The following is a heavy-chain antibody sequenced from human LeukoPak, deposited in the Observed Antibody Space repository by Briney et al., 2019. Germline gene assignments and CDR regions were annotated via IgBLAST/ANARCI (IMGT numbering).Heavy chain of an antibody. V-gene: IGHV3-48*03. CDR1: GFTFSSYE. D-gene: IGHD5-18*01. Sequence: GGSLRLSCAASGFTFSSYEMNWVRQAPGKGLEWVSYISSSGSTIYYADSVKGRFTISRDNAKNSLYLQMNSLRAEDTSVYYCARGFWGSSYNWFDPWGQGTLVTVSS. CDR3: ARGFWGSSYNWFDP. J-gene: IGHJ5*02. CDR2: ISSSGSTI.